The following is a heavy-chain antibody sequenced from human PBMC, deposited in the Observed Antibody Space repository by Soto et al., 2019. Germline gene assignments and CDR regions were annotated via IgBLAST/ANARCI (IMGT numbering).Heavy chain of an antibody. J-gene: IGHJ6*02. Sequence: SGTLSLTCTVSGDSISSGNKYWSWIRQPPGKGLEWIGYIFSSGTTYYNPSLKSRLTMSLDASQNQFSLKLNSLTGADTAVYFCARVPSPFDYYYAMDVWGQGTTVTVSS. CDR3: ARVPSPFDYYYAMDV. V-gene: IGHV4-30-4*01. CDR1: GDSISSGNKY. D-gene: IGHD3-16*01. CDR2: IFSSGTT.